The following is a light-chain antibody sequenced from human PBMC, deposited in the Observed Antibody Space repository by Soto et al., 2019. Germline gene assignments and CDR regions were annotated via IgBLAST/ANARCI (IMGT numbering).Light chain of an antibody. V-gene: IGKV3-15*01. CDR1: QTVSSN. Sequence: EIVMTQSPATLSVSPGERATLSCRASQTVSSNLAWYQQKPGQAPRLLIYGAATRATGIPARFSGSGSGTEFTLTIRSLQSDDFAVYYCQQRSNWITFGQGTRLEIK. CDR3: QQRSNWIT. J-gene: IGKJ5*01. CDR2: GAA.